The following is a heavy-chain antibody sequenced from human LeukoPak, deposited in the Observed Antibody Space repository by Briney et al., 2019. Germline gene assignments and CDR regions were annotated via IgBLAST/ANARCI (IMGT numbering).Heavy chain of an antibody. CDR3: ARAYCSGGSCYLYY. CDR1: GGSFSGYY. V-gene: IGHV4-34*01. J-gene: IGHJ4*02. CDR2: INHSGST. Sequence: PSETLSLTCAVYGGSFSGYYWSWIRQPPGKGLEWIGEINHSGSTNYNPSLKSRVTISVDTSKNQFSLKLSSVTAADAAVHYCARAYCSGGSCYLYYWGQGTLVTVSS. D-gene: IGHD2-15*01.